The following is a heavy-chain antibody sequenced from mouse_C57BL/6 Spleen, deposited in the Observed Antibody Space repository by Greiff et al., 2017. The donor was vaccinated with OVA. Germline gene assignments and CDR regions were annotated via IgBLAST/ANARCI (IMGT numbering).Heavy chain of an antibody. V-gene: IGHV1-81*01. CDR1: GYTFTSYG. J-gene: IGHJ2*01. D-gene: IGHD1-2*01. Sequence: VQLVESGAELARPGASVKLSCKASGYTFTSYGISWVKQRTGQGLEWIGEIYPRSGNTYYNEKFKGKATLTADKSSSTAYMELRSLTSEDSAVYFCARSRAITGDFDYWGQGTTLTVSS. CDR3: ARSRAITGDFDY. CDR2: IYPRSGNT.